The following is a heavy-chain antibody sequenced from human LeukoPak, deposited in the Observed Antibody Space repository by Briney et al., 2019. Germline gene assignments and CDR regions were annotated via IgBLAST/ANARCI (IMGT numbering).Heavy chain of an antibody. CDR3: TRGKLTRSYYYGMDV. CDR1: GGSISSYY. Sequence: SGTLSLTCTVAGGSISSYYCSWIRQPPGKGLEWIGYIYYSGSTNYNPSLKSRVTISVDTSKNQFSLKLSSVTAADTAVYYCTRGKLTRSYYYGMDVWGQGTTVTVSS. CDR2: IYYSGST. V-gene: IGHV4-59*01. J-gene: IGHJ6*02.